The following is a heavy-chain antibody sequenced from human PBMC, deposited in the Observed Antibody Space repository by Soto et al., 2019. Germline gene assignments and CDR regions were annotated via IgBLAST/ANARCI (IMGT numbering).Heavy chain of an antibody. CDR3: ARYGSSTGCPGTLLDY. CDR1: GGSISSSSYY. J-gene: IGHJ4*02. D-gene: IGHD2-2*01. Sequence: QLQLQESGPGLVKPSETLSLTCTVSGGSISSSSYYWGWIRQPPGKGLEWIGCIYYSGSTYYNPSLKSRGNISVDTTKNQFSLKLSSVTAADKAVYYCARYGSSTGCPGTLLDYWGQGTLVTVSS. CDR2: IYYSGST. V-gene: IGHV4-39*01.